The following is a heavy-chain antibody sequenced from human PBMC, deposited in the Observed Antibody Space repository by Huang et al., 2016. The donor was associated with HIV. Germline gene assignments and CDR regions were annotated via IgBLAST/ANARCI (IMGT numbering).Heavy chain of an antibody. CDR3: ATKTAGMDI. V-gene: IGHV3-7*01. Sequence: VESGGRSVQPGGSIRLSCVGSTFTFGAYWMSWVRQPPGKGLGWVANIKQDETEKYYVDSVKGRFNISRDNAKKVLLLEMDALRVEDTAIYFCATKTAGMDIWGQGTTVIVSS. CDR2: IKQDETEK. CDR1: TFTFGAYW. J-gene: IGHJ6*02.